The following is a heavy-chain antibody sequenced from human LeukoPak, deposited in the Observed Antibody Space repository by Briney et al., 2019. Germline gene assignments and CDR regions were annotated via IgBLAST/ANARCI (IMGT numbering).Heavy chain of an antibody. D-gene: IGHD3-22*01. J-gene: IGHJ6*03. CDR3: ARGRNSGYYSGEETHYYFYYMDV. CDR2: MNPNSGNA. Sequence: ASVKVSCEASGYTFIGSDINWVRQAPGQGLEWMGWMNPNSGNAAYAQKFQGGVTMTRETSISTAYMELTSLRSDDTAVYYCARGRNSGYYSGEETHYYFYYMDVWGKGTTVTVSS. CDR1: GYTFIGSD. V-gene: IGHV1-8*02.